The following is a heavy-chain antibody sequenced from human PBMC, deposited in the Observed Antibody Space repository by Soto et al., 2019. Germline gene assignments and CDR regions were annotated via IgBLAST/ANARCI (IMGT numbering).Heavy chain of an antibody. CDR2: IVGDGSEK. D-gene: IGHD4-17*01. CDR3: AKDGVYGDGLWLMDQ. J-gene: IGHJ1*01. V-gene: IGHV3-23*01. CDR1: GFTFTKYA. Sequence: GGSLRLSCAASGFTFTKYAMAWVRQAPGRGLECVSGIVGDGSEKHYADSVKGRFTISKDYSKNTLYLQMDGLRAEDTAVYFCAKDGVYGDGLWLMDQWGPGTQVTVSS.